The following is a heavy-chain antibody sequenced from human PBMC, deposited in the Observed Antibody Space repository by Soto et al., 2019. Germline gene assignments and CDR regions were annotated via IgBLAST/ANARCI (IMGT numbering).Heavy chain of an antibody. CDR2: ISYDGSNK. CDR3: VREQLYYNDVFGRTLNGFDM. CDR1: GFTFSSYC. J-gene: IGHJ3*02. D-gene: IGHD3-22*01. Sequence: PGGSLRLSCAASGFTFSSYCMHWVRQAPGKGLEWVAVISYDGSNKYYADSVKGRFTISRDNSENSLYLQMNSLGAEDTALYYCVREQLYYNDVFGRTLNGFDMWGQGTMVTVSS. V-gene: IGHV3-30*03.